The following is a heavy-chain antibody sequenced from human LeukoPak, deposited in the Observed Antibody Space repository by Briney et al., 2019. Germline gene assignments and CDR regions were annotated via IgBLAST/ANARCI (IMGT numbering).Heavy chain of an antibody. D-gene: IGHD6-19*01. V-gene: IGHV4-4*07. Sequence: PETLSLTCTVSGGSISSYYWSWIRQPAGKGLEWIGRIYTSGSTNYNPSLKSRVTISVDTSKNQFSLKLSSVTAADTAVYYCARVGGQWLVHEPSATYFDLWGRGTLVTVSS. CDR3: ARVGGQWLVHEPSATYFDL. J-gene: IGHJ2*01. CDR1: GGSISSYY. CDR2: IYTSGST.